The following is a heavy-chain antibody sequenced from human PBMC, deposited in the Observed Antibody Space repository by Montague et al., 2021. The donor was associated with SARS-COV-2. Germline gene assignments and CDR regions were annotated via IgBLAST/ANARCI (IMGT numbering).Heavy chain of an antibody. J-gene: IGHJ4*02. CDR2: IYYSGTT. D-gene: IGHD3-10*01. Sequence: SETLSLTCTVSGGSIISSGYYWGWIRQPPGKELEWIGNIYYSGTTYYNPSLQSRGTISVDTSKNHLSLRLSSVTAADTAVYFCARGMIRGVTTPFDYWGQGSQATVSS. V-gene: IGHV4-39*02. CDR3: ARGMIRGVTTPFDY. CDR1: GGSIISSGYY.